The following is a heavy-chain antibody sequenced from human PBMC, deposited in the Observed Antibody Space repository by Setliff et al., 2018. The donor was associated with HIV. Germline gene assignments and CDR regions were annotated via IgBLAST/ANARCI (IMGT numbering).Heavy chain of an antibody. J-gene: IGHJ6*03. V-gene: IGHV4-31*11. Sequence: SETLSLTCAVSGGSIRRGDYYWTWVRQHPGKGLEWIGYIYYSGSTYYNPSLKSRVTISLDKSENQFSLRLSSVAAADTAVYYCARVKIVDTATITGLFYYHYIDVWGKGTTVTVSS. D-gene: IGHD5-18*01. CDR3: ARVKIVDTATITGLFYYHYIDV. CDR2: IYYSGST. CDR1: GGSIRRGDYY.